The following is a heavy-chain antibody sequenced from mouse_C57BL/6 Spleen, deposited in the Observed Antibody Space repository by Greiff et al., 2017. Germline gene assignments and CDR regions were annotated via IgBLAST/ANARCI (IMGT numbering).Heavy chain of an antibody. J-gene: IGHJ1*03. CDR1: GYSITSGYY. Sequence: ESGPGLVKPSQSLSLTCSVTGYSITSGYYWNWIRQFPGNKLEWMGYISYDGSNNYNPSLKNRISITRDTSKNQFFLKLNSVTTEDTATYYCARDRYYDYDDSHWYVDVWGTGTTVTVSS. D-gene: IGHD2-4*01. CDR2: ISYDGSN. V-gene: IGHV3-6*01. CDR3: ARDRYYDYDDSHWYVDV.